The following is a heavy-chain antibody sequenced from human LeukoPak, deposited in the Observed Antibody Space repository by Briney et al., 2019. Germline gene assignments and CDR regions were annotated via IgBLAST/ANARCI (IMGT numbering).Heavy chain of an antibody. V-gene: IGHV1-2*06. CDR1: GYTFTGYY. CDR2: INPNSGGT. CDR3: ALGTTVTYDAFDI. Sequence: GASVKVSCKASGYTFTGYYMHWVRQAPGQGLEWMGRINPNSGGTNYAQKFQGRVTMTRDTSISTAYMELSRLRSDDTAVYYCALGTTVTYDAFDIWGQGTMVTVSS. J-gene: IGHJ3*02. D-gene: IGHD4-17*01.